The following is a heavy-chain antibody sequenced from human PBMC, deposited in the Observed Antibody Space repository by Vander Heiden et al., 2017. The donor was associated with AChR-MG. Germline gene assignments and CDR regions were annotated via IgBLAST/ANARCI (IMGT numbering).Heavy chain of an antibody. D-gene: IGHD6-25*01. Sequence: EVQLVESGGVVVQPGGSLRLPCAASGFTFADYTMHWVRQAPGKGLEWVSLISWDGANTYYADSVKGRFTISRDNSKNSLYLQMNSLRTEDTALYYCAKDWGPHRLLSYDAFDIWGQGTMVTVSS. CDR2: ISWDGANT. J-gene: IGHJ3*02. CDR3: AKDWGPHRLLSYDAFDI. V-gene: IGHV3-43*01. CDR1: GFTFADYT.